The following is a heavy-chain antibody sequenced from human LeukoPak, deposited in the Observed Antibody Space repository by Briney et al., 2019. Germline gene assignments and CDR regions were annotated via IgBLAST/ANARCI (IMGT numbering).Heavy chain of an antibody. D-gene: IGHD5/OR15-5a*01. V-gene: IGHV1-69*06. CDR1: GGTVSRYA. J-gene: IGHJ6*03. CDR3: ARVLYSSVWTGEEEDYYYYMDV. CDR2: IIPIFGTT. Sequence: GSSVKVSCKASGGTVSRYAISWVRQAPGQGLEWMGAIIPIFGTTNYAQKFQGRVTIIADKSTSTAYMELSSLRSDGTAVYYCARVLYSSVWTGEEEDYYYYMDVWGKGTTVTVSS.